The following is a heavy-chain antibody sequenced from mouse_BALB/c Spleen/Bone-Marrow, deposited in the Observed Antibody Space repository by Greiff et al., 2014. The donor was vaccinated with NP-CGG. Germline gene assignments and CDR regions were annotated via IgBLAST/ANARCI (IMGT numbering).Heavy chain of an antibody. D-gene: IGHD1-1*01. Sequence: EVQLQQSGPGLVKPSQSLSLTCTVTGYSITSDYAWNWIRQFPGNKLEWMGYISCSGSTSYNPSLKSRISITRDTSKNQFFLQLNSVTTEDTATYYCARSVYYGSSYVDYWGQGTTLTVSS. CDR1: GYSITSDYA. V-gene: IGHV3-2*02. CDR2: ISCSGST. J-gene: IGHJ2*01. CDR3: ARSVYYGSSYVDY.